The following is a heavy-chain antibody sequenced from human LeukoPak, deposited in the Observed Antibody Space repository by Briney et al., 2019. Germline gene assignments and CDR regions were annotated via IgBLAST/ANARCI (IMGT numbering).Heavy chain of an antibody. CDR3: AKDMEDIVVVRGAFDI. CDR2: ISWNSGSI. V-gene: IGHV3-9*01. D-gene: IGHD2-2*01. J-gene: IGHJ3*02. Sequence: GRSLRLSCAASGFTFDDYAMHWVRQAPGKGLEWVSGISWNSGSIGYADSVKGRFTISRDNAKNSLYLQMNSLRAEDTALYYCAKDMEDIVVVRGAFDIWGQGTMVTVSS. CDR1: GFTFDDYA.